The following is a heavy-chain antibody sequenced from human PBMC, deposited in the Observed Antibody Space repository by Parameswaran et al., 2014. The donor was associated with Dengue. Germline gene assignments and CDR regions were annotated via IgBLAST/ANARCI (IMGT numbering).Heavy chain of an antibody. Sequence: ESLKISCSAPGFTFRTYWMTWVRQAPGKGLEWVANINQAGSVKYYVDSLKGRFTISRDNAKKSLQLQMNSLRVEDTAIYYCATVGTRGFDYWGQGTLVTVSS. CDR1: GFTFRTYW. CDR3: ATVGTRGFDY. V-gene: IGHV3-7*03. CDR2: INQAGSVK. D-gene: IGHD2-8*01. J-gene: IGHJ4*02.